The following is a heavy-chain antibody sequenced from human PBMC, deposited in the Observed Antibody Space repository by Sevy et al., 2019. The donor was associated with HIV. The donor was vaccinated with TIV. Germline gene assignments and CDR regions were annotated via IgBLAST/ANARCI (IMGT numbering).Heavy chain of an antibody. V-gene: IGHV1-18*01. CDR2: ISAYNGNT. CDR3: ARDDYGDLHDAFDI. CDR1: GYTFTSYG. D-gene: IGHD4-17*01. Sequence: ASVKVSCKASGYTFTSYGISWVRQAPGQGLEWMGWISAYNGNTNYAQTLQGRVTMTTDTSTSTAYMELRSLRSDDTAVYYCARDDYGDLHDAFDIWGQGTMVTVSS. J-gene: IGHJ3*02.